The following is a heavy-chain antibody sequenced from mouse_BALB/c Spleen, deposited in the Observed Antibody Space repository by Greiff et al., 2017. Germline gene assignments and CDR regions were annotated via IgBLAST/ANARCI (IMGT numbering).Heavy chain of an antibody. CDR1: GDSITSGY. V-gene: IGHV3-8*02. CDR2: ISYSGST. J-gene: IGHJ2*01. Sequence: EVQLVESGPSLVKPSQTLSLTCSVTGDSITSGYWNWIRKFPGNKLEYMGYISYSGSTYYNPSLKSRISITRDTSKNQYYLQLNSVTTEDTATYYCARDGSSLYYFDYWGQGTTLTVSS. CDR3: ARDGSSLYYFDY. D-gene: IGHD1-1*01.